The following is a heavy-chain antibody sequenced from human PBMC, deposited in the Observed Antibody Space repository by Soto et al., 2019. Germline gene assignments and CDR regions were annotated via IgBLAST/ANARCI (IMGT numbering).Heavy chain of an antibody. CDR3: ARNWNLALVPAAYFDS. CDR1: NFSVLTSIYY. CDR2: FYYTGTT. D-gene: IGHD2-2*01. J-gene: IGHJ4*02. V-gene: IGHV4-39*01. Sequence: PSETLSLTCTFSNFSVLTSIYYWAWIRQPPGKGLEWVGTFYYTGTTYYNPSLQSRVTISIDTSKNQFSLNLNSVTAADTAVYYCARNWNLALVPAAYFDSWGQGTLVTVSS.